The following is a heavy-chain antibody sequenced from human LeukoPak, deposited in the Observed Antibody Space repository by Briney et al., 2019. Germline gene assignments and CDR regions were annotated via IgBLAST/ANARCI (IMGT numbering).Heavy chain of an antibody. CDR3: ARDTALVTAPVYYGMDV. V-gene: IGHV1-46*01. CDR2: INPSGGST. CDR1: GYTFTSYY. D-gene: IGHD5-18*01. Sequence: ASAKVSCKASGYTFTSYYMHWVRQAPGQGLEWMGIINPSGGSTSYAQKFQGRVTMTRDTSTSTVYMELSSLKSEDTAVYYCARDTALVTAPVYYGMDVWGQGTTVTVSS. J-gene: IGHJ6*02.